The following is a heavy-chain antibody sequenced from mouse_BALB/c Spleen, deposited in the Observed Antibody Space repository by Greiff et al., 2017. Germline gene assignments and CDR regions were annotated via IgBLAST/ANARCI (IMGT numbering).Heavy chain of an antibody. CDR1: GFTFSSYG. CDR3: ARQGIHYYGYWYFDV. D-gene: IGHD1-2*01. CDR2: ISSGGSYT. J-gene: IGHJ1*01. V-gene: IGHV5-6*01. Sequence: EVHLVESGGDLVKPGGSLKLSCAASGFTFSSYGMSWVRQTPDKRLEWVATISSGGSYTYYPDSVKGRFTISRDNAKNTLYLQMSSLKSEDTAMYYCARQGIHYYGYWYFDVWGAGTTVTVSS.